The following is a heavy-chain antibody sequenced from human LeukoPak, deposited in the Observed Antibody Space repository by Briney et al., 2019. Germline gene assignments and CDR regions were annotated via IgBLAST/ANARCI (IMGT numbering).Heavy chain of an antibody. CDR2: ISGIGDTL. V-gene: IGHV3-23*01. D-gene: IGHD6-19*01. CDR3: AKKNGGGWPTIFFDY. Sequence: GGSLRLSCVASGFSFSIYAMIWVRQAPGKGLEWVSGISGIGDTLFYSDPVKGRFTISRDNSKNTVYLQMNSLRVEDSAVYYCAKKNGGGWPTIFFDYWGQGILVTVSS. J-gene: IGHJ4*02. CDR1: GFSFSIYA.